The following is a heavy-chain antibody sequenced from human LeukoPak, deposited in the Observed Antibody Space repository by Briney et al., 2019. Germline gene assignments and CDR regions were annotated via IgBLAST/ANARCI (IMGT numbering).Heavy chain of an antibody. D-gene: IGHD6-13*01. Sequence: GGSLRHSCAASGFTLSSYWMSWVRQAPGKGLEWVANIKYDGSEKDYVDSVKGRFTISRDNAKNSLYLQMNSLRAEDTAVYYCARDIAPAGLFFDYWGQGTLVTVSS. V-gene: IGHV3-7*01. J-gene: IGHJ4*02. CDR3: ARDIAPAGLFFDY. CDR2: IKYDGSEK. CDR1: GFTLSSYW.